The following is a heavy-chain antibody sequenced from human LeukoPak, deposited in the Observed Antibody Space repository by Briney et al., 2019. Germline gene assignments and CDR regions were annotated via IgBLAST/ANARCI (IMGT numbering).Heavy chain of an antibody. V-gene: IGHV4-30-4*01. Sequence: SETLSLTCTVPGGSISSGDYYWSWIRQPPGKGLEWIGYIYYSGSTYYNPSLKSRVTISVDTSKNQFSLKLSSVTAADTAVYYCARDLSYYDSSGYYSTFDYWGQGTLVTVSS. CDR3: ARDLSYYDSSGYYSTFDY. CDR1: GGSISSGDYY. CDR2: IYYSGST. D-gene: IGHD3-22*01. J-gene: IGHJ4*02.